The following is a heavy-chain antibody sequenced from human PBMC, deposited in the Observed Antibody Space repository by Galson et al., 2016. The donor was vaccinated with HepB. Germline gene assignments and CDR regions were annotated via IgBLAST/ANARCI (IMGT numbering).Heavy chain of an antibody. CDR1: GFTFTRYW. Sequence: SLRLSCAASGFTFTRYWMHWVRQAPGKGLEWVSSISSSSDYIYYSDSVRGRVTISRDNARNSLYLRMDSLRAEDTAVYFCSRGGGMYYSMDVWGQGTAVTV. CDR2: ISSSSDYI. J-gene: IGHJ6*02. V-gene: IGHV3-21*01. CDR3: SRGGGMYYSMDV. D-gene: IGHD3-16*01.